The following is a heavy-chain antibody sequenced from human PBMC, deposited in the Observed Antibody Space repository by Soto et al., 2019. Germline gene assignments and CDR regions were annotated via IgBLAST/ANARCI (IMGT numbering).Heavy chain of an antibody. CDR2: IIPIFGTA. CDR3: AIDSRWLQSPTWSIQAPFDI. V-gene: IGHV1-69*13. CDR1: GGTFSSYA. D-gene: IGHD5-12*01. J-gene: IGHJ3*02. Sequence: SVKVSCKASGGTFSSYAISWVRQAPGQWLEWMGGIIPIFGTANYAQKFQGRVTITADESTSTAYMELSSLRSEDTAVYYCAIDSRWLQSPTWSIQAPFDIWGQGTMVTVSS.